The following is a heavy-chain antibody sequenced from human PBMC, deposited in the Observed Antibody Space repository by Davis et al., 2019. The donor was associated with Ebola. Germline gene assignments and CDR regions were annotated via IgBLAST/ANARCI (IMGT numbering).Heavy chain of an antibody. CDR1: GYIFTNYH. CDR2: INPNDGRT. Sequence: ASVTVSCKASGYIFTNYHMHWVRQAPGQGLEWMGMINPNDGRTIYAQKFQGRVNVTRDTSTTTVYMDLSSLRSDDTALYYCTTPGGQDSGYDVFDIWGQGTMVTVSS. D-gene: IGHD5-12*01. V-gene: IGHV1-46*03. J-gene: IGHJ3*02. CDR3: TTPGGQDSGYDVFDI.